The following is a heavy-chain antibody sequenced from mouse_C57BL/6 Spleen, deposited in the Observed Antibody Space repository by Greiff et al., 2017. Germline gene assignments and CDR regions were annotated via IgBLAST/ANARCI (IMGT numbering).Heavy chain of an antibody. V-gene: IGHV1-50*01. CDR2: IDPSDSYT. CDR3: AIYYGSSFDY. D-gene: IGHD1-1*01. CDR1: GYTFTSYW. J-gene: IGHJ2*01. Sequence: QVQLQQPGAELVKPGASVKLSCKASGYTFTSYWMQWVKQRPGQGLEWIGEIDPSDSYTNYNQKFKGKATLTVDTSSSTAYMQLSSLTSEDSAVYYCAIYYGSSFDYWGQGTTLTVSS.